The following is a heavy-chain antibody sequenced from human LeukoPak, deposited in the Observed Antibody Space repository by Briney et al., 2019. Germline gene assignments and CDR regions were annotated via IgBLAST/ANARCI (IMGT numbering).Heavy chain of an antibody. CDR2: ISSSSSYI. V-gene: IGHV3-21*01. CDR3: ARDPSTIAVAGTYVY. D-gene: IGHD6-19*01. Sequence: GGSLRLSCAASGFTFSSYIMNWVREAPGKGLEWVSSISSSSSYIYYADSVKGRFTIPRDNAKNSLYLQMNSLRAEDTAVYYCARDPSTIAVAGTYVYWGQGTLVTVSS. CDR1: GFTFSSYI. J-gene: IGHJ4*02.